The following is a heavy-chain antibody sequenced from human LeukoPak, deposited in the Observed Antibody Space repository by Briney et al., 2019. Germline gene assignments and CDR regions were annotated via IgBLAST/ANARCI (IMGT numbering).Heavy chain of an antibody. CDR3: ARETPLAVADY. CDR2: INPSGGST. V-gene: IGHV1-46*01. CDR1: GYTFTSYY. Sequence: ASVKVSCKASGYTFTSYYMHWVRQAPGQGLEWMGIINPSGGSTSYAQKFQGRVTMTRDTSTSTVYMELSSQRSEDTAVYYCARETPLAVADYWGQGTLVTVSS. J-gene: IGHJ4*02. D-gene: IGHD6-19*01.